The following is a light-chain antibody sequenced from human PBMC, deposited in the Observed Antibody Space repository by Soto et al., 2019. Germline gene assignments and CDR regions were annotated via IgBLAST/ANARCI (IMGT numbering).Light chain of an antibody. J-gene: IGKJ3*01. CDR1: QTVHRN. CDR2: YAS. CDR3: QHYSNWPPT. Sequence: EVVMTQSPATLSVSPGERATLSCRASQTVHRNLAWYQQKPGQAPSLLISYASTRATGIPARFSGSGSGTEFTLTISSLQSEDSGVYYCQHYSNWPPTFGPGTKVEIK. V-gene: IGKV3-15*01.